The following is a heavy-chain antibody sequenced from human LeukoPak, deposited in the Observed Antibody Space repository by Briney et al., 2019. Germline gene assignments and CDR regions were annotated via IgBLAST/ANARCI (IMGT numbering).Heavy chain of an antibody. CDR1: GFTFSSYA. J-gene: IGHJ3*02. D-gene: IGHD2-2*01. V-gene: IGHV3-30-3*01. CDR3: ARGVVVVPAAMVIAFDI. Sequence: GGSLRLSCAASGFTFSSYAMHWVRQAPGKGLEWVAVISYDGSNKYYADSVKGRFTISRDNSKNTLYLQMNSLRAEDTAVYYCARGVVVVPAAMVIAFDIWGQGTMVTVSS. CDR2: ISYDGSNK.